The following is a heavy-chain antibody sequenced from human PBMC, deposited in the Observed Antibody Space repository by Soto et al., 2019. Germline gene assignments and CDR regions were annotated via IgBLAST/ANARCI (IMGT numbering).Heavy chain of an antibody. V-gene: IGHV4-34*01. CDR3: ARGRYYYTRTFDY. J-gene: IGHJ4*02. CDR2: INHSGST. D-gene: IGHD3-10*01. CDR1: GGSFSGYY. Sequence: PSETLSLTCAVYGGSFSGYYWSWIRQPPGKGLEWIGEINHSGSTNYNPSLKSRVTISVDTSKNQFSLKLSSVTAADTAVYYCARGRYYYTRTFDYWGQGTLVTVSS.